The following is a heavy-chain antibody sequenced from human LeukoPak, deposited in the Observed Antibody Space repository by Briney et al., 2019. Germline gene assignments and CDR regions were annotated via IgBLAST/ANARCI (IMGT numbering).Heavy chain of an antibody. D-gene: IGHD6-13*01. CDR3: ARGLGAAAGDTSVDY. CDR1: GFTVSSNY. Sequence: GGSLRLSCAASGFTVSSNYMSWVRQAPGKGLEWISVIHSGGATYYADSVKGRFTISRDNSKNTLYLQMNSLRAEDTAVYYCARGLGAAAGDTSVDYWGQGTLVTVSS. J-gene: IGHJ4*02. V-gene: IGHV3-66*01. CDR2: IHSGGAT.